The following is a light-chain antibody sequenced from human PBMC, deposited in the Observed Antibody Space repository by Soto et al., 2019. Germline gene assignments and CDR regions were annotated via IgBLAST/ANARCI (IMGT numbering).Light chain of an antibody. CDR2: DVT. J-gene: IGLJ2*01. Sequence: QSVLTQPRSVSGSPGQSVTISCTGTSSDVGAYDYVSWYQQHPGKAPKLMIYDVTKRPSGVPDHFSGSKSGNTASLTISGLQTEDEADYYCCSYAGSYTPVVFGGGTQLT. V-gene: IGLV2-11*01. CDR1: SSDVGAYDY. CDR3: CSYAGSYTPVV.